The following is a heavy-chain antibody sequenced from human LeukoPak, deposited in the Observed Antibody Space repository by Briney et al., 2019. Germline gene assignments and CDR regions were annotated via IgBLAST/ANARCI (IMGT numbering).Heavy chain of an antibody. V-gene: IGHV3-23*01. J-gene: IGHJ4*02. Sequence: GGSLRLSCAASGFTFSSYAMTWVRQAPGKGLKWVSAITGGGDTTYYADSVKGRFTISRDNSKNTLYLQMNNLRAEDTAIYYCAKAANYDILTGYYLDYWGQGTLVTVSS. CDR1: GFTFSSYA. CDR3: AKAANYDILTGYYLDY. D-gene: IGHD3-9*01. CDR2: ITGGGDTT.